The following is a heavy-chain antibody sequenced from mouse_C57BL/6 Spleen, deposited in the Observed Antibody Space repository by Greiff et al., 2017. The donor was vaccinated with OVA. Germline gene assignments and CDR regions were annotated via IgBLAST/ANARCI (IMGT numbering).Heavy chain of an antibody. CDR3: AREGYSNYVGCAMDY. Sequence: VQLQESGAELARPGASVKMSCKASGYTFTSYTMHWVKQRPGQGLEWIGYINPSSGYTKYNQKFKDKATLTADQSSSTAYMQLSSLTSEDSAVYYGAREGYSNYVGCAMDYWGQGTSVTVSS. CDR1: GYTFTSYT. D-gene: IGHD2-5*01. V-gene: IGHV1-4*01. CDR2: INPSSGYT. J-gene: IGHJ4*01.